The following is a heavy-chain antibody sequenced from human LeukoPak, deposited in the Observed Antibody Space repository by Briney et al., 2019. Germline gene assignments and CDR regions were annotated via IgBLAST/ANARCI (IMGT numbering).Heavy chain of an antibody. D-gene: IGHD3-10*01. CDR2: INRDGSSQ. V-gene: IGHV3-74*01. CDR1: GFTFSTYW. J-gene: IGHJ5*02. CDR3: VRDYYGSGFDH. Sequence: GGSLRLSCAASGFTFSTYWMYWVRQAPGKGLVWVSRINRDGSSQSYADSFKGRFTISRDNAKNTLYLQMNSLRAEDTAVYYCVRDYYGSGFDHWGQGTLVTVSS.